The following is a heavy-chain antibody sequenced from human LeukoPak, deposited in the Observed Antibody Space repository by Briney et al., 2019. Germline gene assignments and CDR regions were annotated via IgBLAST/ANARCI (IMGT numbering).Heavy chain of an antibody. Sequence: GGTLRLSCAASGVTFSSYAMSWVRQPPGKGLEWVSAISDSSGSIIYADSMRGRFTISRENSKHTVFLLMAILTVEDTALYYCAKYLKVARYYYLDYWGQGTLVTVSS. CDR1: GVTFSSYA. D-gene: IGHD5-12*01. CDR2: ISDSSGSI. CDR3: AKYLKVARYYYLDY. J-gene: IGHJ4*02. V-gene: IGHV3-23*01.